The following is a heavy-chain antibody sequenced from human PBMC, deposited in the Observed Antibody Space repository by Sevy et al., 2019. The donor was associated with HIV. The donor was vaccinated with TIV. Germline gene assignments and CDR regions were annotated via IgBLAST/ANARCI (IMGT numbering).Heavy chain of an antibody. CDR1: GFIFGDYA. Sequence: GGYLRLSCTASGFIFGDYAMSWFRQAPGKGLDWVGFIRSKGYGGTTEYAASVKGRFTISRDDSKSIAYLQMNSLKTDDTALYYCARGPRGNYVFDYWGQGTLVTVSS. V-gene: IGHV3-49*03. CDR3: ARGPRGNYVFDY. CDR2: IRSKGYGGTT. J-gene: IGHJ4*02. D-gene: IGHD4-4*01.